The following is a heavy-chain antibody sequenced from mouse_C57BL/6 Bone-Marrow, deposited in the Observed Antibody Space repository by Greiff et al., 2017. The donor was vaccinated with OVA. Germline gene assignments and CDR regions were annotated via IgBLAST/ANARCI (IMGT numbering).Heavy chain of an antibody. CDR3: AHYDYDQAWFAY. CDR2: ISYDGSN. D-gene: IGHD2-4*01. J-gene: IGHJ3*01. V-gene: IGHV3-6*01. CDR1: GYSITSGYY. Sequence: QSGPGLVKPSQSLSLTCSVTGYSITSGYYWNWIRQFPGNKLEWMGYISYDGSNNYNPSLKNRISITRDTSKNQFFLKLNSVTTEDTATYYCAHYDYDQAWFAYWGQGTLVTVSA.